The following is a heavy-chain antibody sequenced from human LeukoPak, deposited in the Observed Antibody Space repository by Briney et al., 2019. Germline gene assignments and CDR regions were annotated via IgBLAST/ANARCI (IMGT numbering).Heavy chain of an antibody. D-gene: IGHD3-10*01. CDR3: AFGSGSLAIPEKTHFDY. Sequence: GASVKVSCKASGGTFSSYAISWVRQAPGQGLEWMGGVIPIFGTAHYAQKFQGRVTTTPGESPRTAYMELSSLRSEDTAVYDCAFGSGSLAIPEKTHFDYWGQGTLVTVSS. V-gene: IGHV1-69*01. CDR2: VIPIFGTA. J-gene: IGHJ4*02. CDR1: GGTFSSYA.